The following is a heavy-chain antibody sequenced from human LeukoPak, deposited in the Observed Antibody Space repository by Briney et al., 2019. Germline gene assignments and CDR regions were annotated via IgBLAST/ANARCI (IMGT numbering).Heavy chain of an antibody. CDR1: GGSISSYY. CDR2: IYTSGGT. Sequence: SETLSLTCTVSGGSISSYYWSWIRQPAGKGLEWIGRIYTSGGTNYNPSLKSRVTMSVDTSKNQFSLKLSSVTAADTAVYYCARDWIAAAGGHYYYYGMDVWGQGTTVTVSS. V-gene: IGHV4-4*07. D-gene: IGHD6-13*01. CDR3: ARDWIAAAGGHYYYYGMDV. J-gene: IGHJ6*02.